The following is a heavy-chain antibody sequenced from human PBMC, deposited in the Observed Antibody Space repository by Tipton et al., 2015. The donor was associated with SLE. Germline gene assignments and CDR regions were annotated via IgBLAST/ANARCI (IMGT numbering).Heavy chain of an antibody. V-gene: IGHV4-4*02. CDR2: IYHSGST. CDR1: GGSISSDNW. Sequence: TLSLTCAVSGGSISSDNWWSWVRQPPGKGLEWIGEIYHSGSTNYNPSLKSRVTISVDTSKNQFSLKLSSVTAADTAVYYCARDPNGGYGSFDYWGLGALVTVSS. D-gene: IGHD7-27*01. CDR3: ARDPNGGYGSFDY. J-gene: IGHJ4*02.